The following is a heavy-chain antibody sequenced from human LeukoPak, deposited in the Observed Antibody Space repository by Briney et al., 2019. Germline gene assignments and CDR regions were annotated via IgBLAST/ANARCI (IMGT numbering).Heavy chain of an antibody. CDR2: IWYDGGNK. Sequence: QPGRSLRLSCAASGFTFTSYGMHWVRQAPGKGLEWVAVIWYDGGNKYYADSVKGRFTISRDNSKNTLYLQMNSLRAEDTAVYYCATSGSYYPFQYWGQGTLVTVSS. D-gene: IGHD1-26*01. CDR3: ATSGSYYPFQY. J-gene: IGHJ4*02. CDR1: GFTFTSYG. V-gene: IGHV3-33*01.